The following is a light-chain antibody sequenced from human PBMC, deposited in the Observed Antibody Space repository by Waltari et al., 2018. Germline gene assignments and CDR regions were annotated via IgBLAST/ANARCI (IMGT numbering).Light chain of an antibody. CDR1: QSISSY. Sequence: DIQMTQSPSSLSASVGDRVTITCRASQSISSYLNWYQQKPGKAPKLLIDAASSLQSGVPSRFSGSGSGTDFTLTISSLQPEDFATYYCQQSYSTFWTFGQGTKVEIK. J-gene: IGKJ1*01. V-gene: IGKV1-39*01. CDR2: AAS. CDR3: QQSYSTFWT.